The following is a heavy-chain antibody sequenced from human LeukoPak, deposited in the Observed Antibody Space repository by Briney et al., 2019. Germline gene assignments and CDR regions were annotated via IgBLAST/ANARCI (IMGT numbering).Heavy chain of an antibody. CDR1: GGTVSSYA. CDR3: AIPYSSSWYGDY. J-gene: IGHJ4*02. V-gene: IGHV1-69*06. Sequence: SVKVSCKASGGTVSSYAISWVRQAPGPGLEWMGGIIPIFGTANYAQKFQGRVTITADKSTSTAYMELSSLRSEDTAVYYCAIPYSSSWYGDYWGQGTLVTVSS. CDR2: IIPIFGTA. D-gene: IGHD6-13*01.